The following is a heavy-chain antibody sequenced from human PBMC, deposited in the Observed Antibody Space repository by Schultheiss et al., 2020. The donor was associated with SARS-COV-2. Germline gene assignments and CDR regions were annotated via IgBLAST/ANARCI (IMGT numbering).Heavy chain of an antibody. CDR1: GFTFSSYD. J-gene: IGHJ3*02. CDR2: IKSKTDGGTT. D-gene: IGHD1-26*01. Sequence: GGSLRLSCAASGFTFSSYDMHWVRQATGKGLEWVGRIKSKTDGGTTDYAAPVKGRFTISRDDSKNTLYLQMNSLKTEDTAVYYCARPASRIVGATGAFDIWGQGTMVTVSS. CDR3: ARPASRIVGATGAFDI. V-gene: IGHV3-15*01.